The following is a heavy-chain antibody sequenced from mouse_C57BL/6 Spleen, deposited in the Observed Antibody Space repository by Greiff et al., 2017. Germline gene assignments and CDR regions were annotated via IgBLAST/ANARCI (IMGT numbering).Heavy chain of an antibody. J-gene: IGHJ4*01. CDR3: ARLGLPYAMDY. CDR2: IWSGGST. CDR1: GFSLTSYG. Sequence: VQLVESGPGLVQPSQSLSITCTVSGFSLTSYGVHWVRQSPGKGLEWLGVIWSGGSTDYNAAFISRLSISKDNSKSQVFFKMNSLQADDTAIYYCARLGLPYAMDYWGQGTSVTVSS. D-gene: IGHD2-2*01. V-gene: IGHV2-2*01.